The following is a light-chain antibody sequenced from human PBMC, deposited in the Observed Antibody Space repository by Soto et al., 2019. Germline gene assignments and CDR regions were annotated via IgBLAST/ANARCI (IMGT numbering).Light chain of an antibody. V-gene: IGLV3-1*01. CDR1: RLEKKY. CDR3: QAWDSGTV. J-gene: IGLJ2*01. Sequence: SSELTQPPSVSVSPGQTASITCSGDRLEKKYVCWYQQKPGQSPLLVMYQHTRRPSGIPERFSGSKSENTATLTISGAQPLDEADYYCQAWDSGTVFGGGTKLTVL. CDR2: QHT.